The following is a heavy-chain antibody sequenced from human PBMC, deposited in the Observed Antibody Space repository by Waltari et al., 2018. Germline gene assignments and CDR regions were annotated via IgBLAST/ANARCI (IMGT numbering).Heavy chain of an antibody. Sequence: QVQLVQSGAEVKKPGASVKVSCKASGYTFTGYYMHWVRQAPGQGLEWRGRINPNSGGTNYAQKVQGRVTMTRDTSISTAYMGLSRLRSDDTAVYYCARVERGGKQLFDYWGQGTLVTVSS. J-gene: IGHJ4*02. CDR1: GYTFTGYY. V-gene: IGHV1-2*06. CDR2: INPNSGGT. CDR3: ARVERGGKQLFDY. D-gene: IGHD6-13*01.